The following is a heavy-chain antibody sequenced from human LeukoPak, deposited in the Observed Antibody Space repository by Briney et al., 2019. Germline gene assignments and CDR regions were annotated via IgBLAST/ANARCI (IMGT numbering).Heavy chain of an antibody. CDR2: ISSSGSTI. D-gene: IGHD3-9*01. V-gene: IGHV3-48*03. CDR1: GFTFSSYE. Sequence: GGSLRLSCAASGFTFSSYEMNWVRQAPGKGLEWVSYISSSGSTIYYADSVKGRFTISRDNAKNSLCLQMNSLRAEDTAVYYCARVEDYDILTGFDYWGQGTLVTVSS. J-gene: IGHJ4*02. CDR3: ARVEDYDILTGFDY.